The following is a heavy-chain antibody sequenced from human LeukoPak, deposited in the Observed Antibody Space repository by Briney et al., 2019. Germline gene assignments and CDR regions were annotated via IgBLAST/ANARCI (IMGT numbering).Heavy chain of an antibody. J-gene: IGHJ4*02. V-gene: IGHV4-59*08. Sequence: PSENLSLTCIVSGGSIETYYWSWIRQPPGKGLEWIGYIYHTGTTNYKSSLKSRVTMSVDTSKNQISLRLSSVTAADTAVYYCARQGYSGSSTFDYWGQGTLVTVSS. CDR1: GGSIETYY. D-gene: IGHD6-19*01. CDR2: IYHTGTT. CDR3: ARQGYSGSSTFDY.